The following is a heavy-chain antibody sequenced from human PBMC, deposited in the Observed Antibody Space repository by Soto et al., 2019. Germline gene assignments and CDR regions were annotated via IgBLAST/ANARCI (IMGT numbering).Heavy chain of an antibody. CDR2: INPNSGDT. CDR3: AREASAVVSLDY. Sequence: ASVKVSCKASGYIFTAYSMHWVRQAPGQGLEWLGWINPNSGDTVYAQKFQDRVTMTCDTSVSTAYLELSSLSSDDTALYYCAREASAVVSLDYWGQGTLVTVSS. V-gene: IGHV1-2*02. J-gene: IGHJ4*02. CDR1: GYIFTAYS. D-gene: IGHD2-15*01.